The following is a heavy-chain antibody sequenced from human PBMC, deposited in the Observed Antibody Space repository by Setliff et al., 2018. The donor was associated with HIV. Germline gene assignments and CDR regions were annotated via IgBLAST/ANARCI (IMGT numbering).Heavy chain of an antibody. Sequence: PSETLSLTCTVSGGSIKSSSYYWGWIRQPPGKGLEWIGSIYYSGNTYYNPSLKSRVTISVDTSRNQFSLRLSSATAADTAIYYCARVPTSSWYVTTQRTKEYFHHWGQGTLVTVSS. J-gene: IGHJ1*01. D-gene: IGHD6-13*01. CDR2: IYYSGNT. CDR3: ARVPTSSWYVTTQRTKEYFHH. CDR1: GGSIKSSSYY. V-gene: IGHV4-39*07.